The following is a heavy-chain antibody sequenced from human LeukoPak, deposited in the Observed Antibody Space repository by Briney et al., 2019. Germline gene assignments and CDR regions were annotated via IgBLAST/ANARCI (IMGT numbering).Heavy chain of an antibody. CDR2: IDPNNGGA. Sequence: ASVKVSCKASGYTFTDYQVYWVRQAPGQGLEWMGWIDPNNGGAHYAQKFQGRVTMTRDTSISTAYMELSRMGSDTTAVYYCGRRYSPPGPFDYWDRGTRVTVS. V-gene: IGHV1-2*02. CDR1: GYTFTDYQ. D-gene: IGHD2-15*01. J-gene: IGHJ4*02. CDR3: GRRYSPPGPFDY.